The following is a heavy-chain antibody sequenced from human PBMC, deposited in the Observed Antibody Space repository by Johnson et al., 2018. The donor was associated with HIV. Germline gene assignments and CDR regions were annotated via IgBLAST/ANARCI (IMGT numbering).Heavy chain of an antibody. CDR3: ARDLRAFDI. CDR1: GFTFDDYG. V-gene: IGHV3-66*01. CDR2: IYSGGST. Sequence: EVQLVESGGGVVRPGGSLRLSCAASGFTFDDYGMSWVRQAPGKGLEWVSVIYSGGSTYYADSVKGRFTISRDNSKNTLYLQMNSLRAGDTAVYYCARDLRAFDIWGQGTMVTVSS. J-gene: IGHJ3*02.